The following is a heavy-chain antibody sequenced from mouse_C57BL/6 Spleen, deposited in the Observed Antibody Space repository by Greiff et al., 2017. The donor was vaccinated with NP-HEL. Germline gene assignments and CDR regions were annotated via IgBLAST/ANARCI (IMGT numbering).Heavy chain of an antibody. J-gene: IGHJ2*01. D-gene: IGHD3-2*02. Sequence: QVQLQQPGAELVRPGSSVKLSCKASGYTFTSYWMHWVKQRPIQGLEWIGNIDPSDSETHYNQKFKDKATLTVDKSSSTAYMQLSSLTSEDSAVCYCARGGTAQATRKNYFDYWGQGTTLTVSS. CDR2: IDPSDSET. CDR3: ARGGTAQATRKNYFDY. V-gene: IGHV1-52*01. CDR1: GYTFTSYW.